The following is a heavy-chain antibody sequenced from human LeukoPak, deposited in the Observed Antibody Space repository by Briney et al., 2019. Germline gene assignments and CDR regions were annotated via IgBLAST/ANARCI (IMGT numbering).Heavy chain of an antibody. Sequence: QAGGPLRLSCAASGFTFSSYAMSWVRQAPGKGLEWVSAISGSGGSTYYADSVKGRFTISRDNSKNTLYLQMNSLRAEDTAVYYCAKDARITIFGVVIYYSDYWGQGTLVTVSS. J-gene: IGHJ4*02. CDR2: ISGSGGST. CDR3: AKDARITIFGVVIYYSDY. V-gene: IGHV3-23*01. D-gene: IGHD3-3*01. CDR1: GFTFSSYA.